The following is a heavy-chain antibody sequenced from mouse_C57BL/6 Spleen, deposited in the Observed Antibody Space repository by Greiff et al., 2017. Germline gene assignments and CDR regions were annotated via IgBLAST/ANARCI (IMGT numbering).Heavy chain of an antibody. D-gene: IGHD1-1*01. Sequence: QVQLQQSGPELVKPGASVKLSCKASGYTFTSYDIHWVKQRPGQGLEWIGWIYPRGGSTKYNEKFKGKATFTVATSSSTAYMELHSLTSADSAVYFCARSYYYGSSYGPSFADWGQGTLVTVSA. CDR2: IYPRGGST. V-gene: IGHV1-85*01. CDR3: ARSYYYGSSYGPSFAD. J-gene: IGHJ3*01. CDR1: GYTFTSYD.